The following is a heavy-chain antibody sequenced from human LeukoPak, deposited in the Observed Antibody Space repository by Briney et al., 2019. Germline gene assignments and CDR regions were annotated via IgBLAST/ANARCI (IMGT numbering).Heavy chain of an antibody. CDR3: ARGQGTVTTH. CDR2: INHSGSA. V-gene: IGHV4-34*01. J-gene: IGHJ4*02. D-gene: IGHD4-17*01. Sequence: PSETLSPTCAVSGGSFSGYYWTWIRQPPGKGLEWIGEINHSGSANYSPSLSSRVTISLDMSENQFSLKLTSVTAADTAVYYCARGQGTVTTHWGQGTLVTVSS. CDR1: GGSFSGYY.